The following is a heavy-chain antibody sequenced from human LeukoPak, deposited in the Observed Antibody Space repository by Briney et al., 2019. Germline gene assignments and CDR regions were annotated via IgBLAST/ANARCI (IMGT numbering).Heavy chain of an antibody. D-gene: IGHD3-16*01. J-gene: IGHJ4*02. CDR1: GYTFTAYY. V-gene: IGHV1-2*02. CDR3: ARALLRGSYSDFDY. CDR2: ISPNNGGT. Sequence: GASVKVSCKASGYTFTAYYMHWVRQAPRQGLEWMGWISPNNGGTNYAQQFQGRVTMTRDTSTTTAYMELSSLRSDDTAVYFCARALLRGSYSDFDYWGQGTLVTVSS.